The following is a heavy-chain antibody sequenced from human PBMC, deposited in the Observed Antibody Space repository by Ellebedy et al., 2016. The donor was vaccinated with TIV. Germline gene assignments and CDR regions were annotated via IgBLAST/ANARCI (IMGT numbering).Heavy chain of an antibody. Sequence: PGGSLRLSCAVSGFIFRNFAMSWVRQAPGKGLEWVSTISGIGYNKYYRDSWKGRFTISRDNSKNTLFLQMDNLSAEDTAVDYEAKDARIFFDGAGSHGALEYWGPGTLVTVSS. CDR2: ISGIGYNK. V-gene: IGHV3-23*01. CDR1: GFIFRNFA. J-gene: IGHJ4*02. D-gene: IGHD4/OR15-4a*01. CDR3: AKDARIFFDGAGSHGALEY.